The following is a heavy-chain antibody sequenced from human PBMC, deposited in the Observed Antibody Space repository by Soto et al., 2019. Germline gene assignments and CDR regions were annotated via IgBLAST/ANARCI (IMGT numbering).Heavy chain of an antibody. CDR1: GGSVSGASYY. Sequence: SETLSLTCTVSGGSVSGASYYWSWIRQPPGKGLEWIGYIHYSGSTNYNPSLKSRVTISVDTSKNQFSLKLSSVTAADTAVYYCARNYYGSGNYYVEENENDYWGQGTLVTVSS. D-gene: IGHD3-22*01. V-gene: IGHV4-61*01. J-gene: IGHJ4*02. CDR3: ARNYYGSGNYYVEENENDY. CDR2: IHYSGST.